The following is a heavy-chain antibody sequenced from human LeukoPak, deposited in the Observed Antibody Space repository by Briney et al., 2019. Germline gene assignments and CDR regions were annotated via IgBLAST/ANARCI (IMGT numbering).Heavy chain of an antibody. CDR1: GFTFSSYG. V-gene: IGHV3-33*01. CDR2: IWYDGSNK. Sequence: GGSLRLSCAASGFTFSSYGMHWVRQAPGKGLEWVAVIWYDGSNKCYADSVKGRFTISRDNSKNTLYLQMNSLRAEDTAVYYCAGDYGEYYYGMDAWGKGTTVTVSS. CDR3: AGDYGEYYYGMDA. D-gene: IGHD4-17*01. J-gene: IGHJ6*04.